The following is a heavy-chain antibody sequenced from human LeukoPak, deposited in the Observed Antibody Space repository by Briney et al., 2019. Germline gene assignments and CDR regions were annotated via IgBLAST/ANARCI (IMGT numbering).Heavy chain of an antibody. CDR2: ISSGSNTI. D-gene: IGHD3/OR15-3a*01. J-gene: IGHJ4*02. Sequence: PGGSLRLSCAASGFTFSSYSMNWVRQAPGKGLEWVSYISSGSNTIYYADSVKGRFTISRDNAKKSLYLQMNSLRADDTAVYYCAKVATWTYFDSWGQGTLVTVSS. V-gene: IGHV3-48*01. CDR3: AKVATWTYFDS. CDR1: GFTFSSYS.